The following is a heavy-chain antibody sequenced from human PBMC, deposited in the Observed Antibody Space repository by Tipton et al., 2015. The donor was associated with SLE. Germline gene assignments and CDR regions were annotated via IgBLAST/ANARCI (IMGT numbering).Heavy chain of an antibody. CDR2: IYNSGSD. D-gene: IGHD3-22*01. J-gene: IGHJ3*02. V-gene: IGHV4-59*11. CDR3: ARSDYYDGSGYYSYAFDI. CDR1: GGSISSHY. Sequence: TLSLTCTVSGGSISSHYWSWIRQPPGKGLEWIGYIYNSGSDNYNPSLKSRVTISVDTSKNQFSLKLSSVSAADAAVYYCARSDYYDGSGYYSYAFDIWGHGTMVTVSS.